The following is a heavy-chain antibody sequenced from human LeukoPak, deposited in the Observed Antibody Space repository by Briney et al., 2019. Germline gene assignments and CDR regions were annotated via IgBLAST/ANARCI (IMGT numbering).Heavy chain of an antibody. D-gene: IGHD3-9*01. J-gene: IGHJ6*02. CDR3: AKDAGYFGLDYYGMDV. CDR2: ISSSSSYI. V-gene: IGHV3-21*01. Sequence: GGSLRLSCAASGFTFSSYSMNWVRQAPGKGLEWVSSISSSSSYIYYADSVKGRFTISRDNAKNSLYLQMNSLRAEDTAVYYCAKDAGYFGLDYYGMDVWGQGTTVTVSS. CDR1: GFTFSSYS.